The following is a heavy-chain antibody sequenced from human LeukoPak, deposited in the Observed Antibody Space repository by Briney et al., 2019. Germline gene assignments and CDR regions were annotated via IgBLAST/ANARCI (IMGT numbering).Heavy chain of an antibody. CDR1: GFSFTYYA. V-gene: IGHV3-23*01. D-gene: IGHD3-22*01. CDR2: ISGTGAGT. Sequence: GGSLRLSCAASGFSFTYYAMNWVRQAPGKGLEWVSAISGTGAGTYYADSVKGRFTISRDNSKNTLYLQMNSLRAEDTAVYYCAKGGAYYDSSGYPIDYWGQGTLVTVSS. CDR3: AKGGAYYDSSGYPIDY. J-gene: IGHJ4*02.